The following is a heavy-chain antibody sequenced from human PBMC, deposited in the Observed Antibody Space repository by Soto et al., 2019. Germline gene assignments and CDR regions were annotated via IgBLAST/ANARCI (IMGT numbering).Heavy chain of an antibody. J-gene: IGHJ4*02. D-gene: IGHD3-16*01. Sequence: GGSLRLSCAASGFTFSSYSMNWVRQAPGKGLEWVSYISSSSSTIYYADSVKGRFTISRDNAKNSLYLQMNSLRAEDPAVYYCARVLGGGHSDYWGQGTLVTVSS. CDR1: GFTFSSYS. CDR3: ARVLGGGHSDY. CDR2: ISSSSSTI. V-gene: IGHV3-48*04.